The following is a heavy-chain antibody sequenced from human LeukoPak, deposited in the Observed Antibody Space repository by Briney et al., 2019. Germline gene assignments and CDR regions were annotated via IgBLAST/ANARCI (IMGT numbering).Heavy chain of an antibody. CDR1: GFTFSSYS. CDR3: ARDAVYXFWXGYYTAXTFDY. D-gene: IGHD3-3*01. CDR2: ISSSSSTI. J-gene: IGHJ4*02. Sequence: GGSLRLSCAASGFTFSSYSMNWVRQAPGKGLEWVSYISSSSSTIYYADSVKGRFTISRDNAKNSLYLQMNSLRDEDTAVYYCARDAVYXFWXGYYTAXTFDYWGQGTLVTVSS. V-gene: IGHV3-48*02.